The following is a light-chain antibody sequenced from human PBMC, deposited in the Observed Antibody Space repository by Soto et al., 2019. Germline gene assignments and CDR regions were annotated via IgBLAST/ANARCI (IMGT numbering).Light chain of an antibody. CDR2: GSS. CDR1: QSVSSSY. V-gene: IGKV3-20*01. CDR3: QQYGTSGFT. J-gene: IGKJ3*01. Sequence: EIVLTQSPGTLSLSPGERATLSCRASQSVSSSYLAWYQQKPGQAPRLLIYGSSSRATGIPDRFSGRGSGTDFTLTISRLEPEGCAVYYLQQYGTSGFTFGPGTKVDIK.